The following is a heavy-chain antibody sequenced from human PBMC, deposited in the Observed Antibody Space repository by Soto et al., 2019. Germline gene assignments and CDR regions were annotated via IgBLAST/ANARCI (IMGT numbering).Heavy chain of an antibody. CDR1: GFTFSSYG. D-gene: IGHD3-10*01. J-gene: IGHJ5*02. V-gene: IGHV3-33*01. CDR3: ARGGEAYYGSGSYYNGNNWFDP. Sequence: GGSLRLSCAASGFTFSSYGMHWVRQAPGKGLEWVAVIWYDGSNKYYADSVKGRFTISRDNSKNTLYLQMNSLRVEDTAVYYCARGGEAYYGSGSYYNGNNWFDPWGQGTLVTVSS. CDR2: IWYDGSNK.